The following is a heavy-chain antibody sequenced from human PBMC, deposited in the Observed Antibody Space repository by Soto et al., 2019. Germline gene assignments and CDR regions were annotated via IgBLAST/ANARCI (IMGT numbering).Heavy chain of an antibody. D-gene: IGHD2-15*01. Sequence: QVQLVESGGGVVQSGTSLRLSCAASGFPFSSYGMHWVRQAPGKGLEWVAQISYDGSNKFYADSVKGRFTISRDNTSNTLYLQMSSLRAEDTAVYYCAGGQYYFDYCGQGTVVSVSS. J-gene: IGHJ4*02. CDR3: AGGQYYFDY. V-gene: IGHV3-30*03. CDR2: ISYDGSNK. CDR1: GFPFSSYG.